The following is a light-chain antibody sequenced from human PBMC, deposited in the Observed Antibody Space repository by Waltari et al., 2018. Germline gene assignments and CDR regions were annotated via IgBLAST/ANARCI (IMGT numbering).Light chain of an antibody. J-gene: IGKJ1*01. Sequence: DVVMTQSPLSLPVTLGQPASISCKSSQSLVQRDGNTYLIWFQQRPGQSPRRLIYKVSNRDSGVPDRFSGSGSGTDFTLIISRVEAEDVGVYYCMQSIYWPWTFGHGTKVEVK. CDR3: MQSIYWPWT. CDR2: KVS. CDR1: QSLVQRDGNTY. V-gene: IGKV2-30*02.